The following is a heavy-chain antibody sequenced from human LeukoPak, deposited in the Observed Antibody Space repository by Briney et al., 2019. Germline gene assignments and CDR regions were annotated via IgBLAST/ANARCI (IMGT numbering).Heavy chain of an antibody. D-gene: IGHD2-15*01. CDR2: IYYSGST. CDR1: GGSISSYY. V-gene: IGHV4-59*01. CDR3: ARGRYCSGGSCYSSYYYYYMDV. Sequence: PSETLSLTCTVSGGSISSYYWSWIRQPPGKGLEWIGYIYYSGSTNYNPSLKSRVTISVDTSKNQFSLKLSSVTAADTAVYYCARGRYCSGGSCYSSYYYYYMDVWGKGTTVTVSS. J-gene: IGHJ6*03.